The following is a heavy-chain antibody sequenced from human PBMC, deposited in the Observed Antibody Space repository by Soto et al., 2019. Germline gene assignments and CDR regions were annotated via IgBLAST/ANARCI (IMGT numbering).Heavy chain of an antibody. CDR3: ARDDESFLSPRAFDI. CDR1: GYSFTRYG. D-gene: IGHD3-3*02. J-gene: IGHJ3*02. Sequence: ASVKVSCKASGYSFTRYGISWVRQAPGQGLEWMGWISGYNGDTNYAQKVQGRVTLTTDTSTTTVYLELRSLRSDDTAIYYCARDDESFLSPRAFDIRGQGTMVTVSS. CDR2: ISGYNGDT. V-gene: IGHV1-18*01.